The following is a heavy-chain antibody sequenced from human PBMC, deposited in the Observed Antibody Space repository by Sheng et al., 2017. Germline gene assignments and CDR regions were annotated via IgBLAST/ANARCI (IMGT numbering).Heavy chain of an antibody. J-gene: IGHJ4*02. Sequence: EVQLVESGGGLVQPGGSLRLSCAASGFNFSNHAMNWVRRAPGKGLEWVSSISATGRTTYYADSVKGRFTISRDNSKNTLYLQMNSPRAEDTATYYCAKSIRITIFGVVIGSFDYWGQGSLVTVSS. V-gene: IGHV3-23*04. CDR3: AKSIRITIFGVVIGSFDY. CDR1: GFNFSNHA. D-gene: IGHD3-3*01. CDR2: ISATGRTT.